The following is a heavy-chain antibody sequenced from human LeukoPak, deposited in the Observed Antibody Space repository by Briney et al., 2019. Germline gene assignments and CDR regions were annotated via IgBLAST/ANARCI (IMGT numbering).Heavy chain of an antibody. CDR3: ARVYSSSEEYYFDY. Sequence: KASETLSLTCTVPGGSISSSSYYWGWIRQPPGKGLEWIGSIYYSGSTYYNPSLKSRVTISVDTSKNQFSLKLSSVTAADTAVYYCARVYSSSEEYYFDYWGQGTLVTVSS. D-gene: IGHD6-13*01. CDR1: GGSISSSSYY. CDR2: IYYSGST. V-gene: IGHV4-39*07. J-gene: IGHJ4*02.